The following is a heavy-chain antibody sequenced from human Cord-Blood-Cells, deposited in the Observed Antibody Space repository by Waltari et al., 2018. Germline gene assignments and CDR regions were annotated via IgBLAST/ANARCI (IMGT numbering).Heavy chain of an antibody. CDR3: ARYRTGTFDY. V-gene: IGHV4-59*01. Sequence: QVQLQESGPGLVKPSETLSLTCTVSGGSISSYYWSWIRQPPGKGLEWIGYSYYRGSTNYNPSRKSRVTISVDTSKNQFSLKLSSVTAADTAVYYCARYRTGTFDYWGQGTLVTVSS. D-gene: IGHD1-1*01. J-gene: IGHJ4*02. CDR2: SYYRGST. CDR1: GGSISSYY.